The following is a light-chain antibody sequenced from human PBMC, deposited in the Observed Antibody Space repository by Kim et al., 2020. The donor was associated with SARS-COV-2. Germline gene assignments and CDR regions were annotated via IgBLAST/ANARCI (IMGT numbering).Light chain of an antibody. J-gene: IGLJ2*01. CDR2: KND. Sequence: QSVLTQPPSASGTPGQRVTISCSGSSSNIGSNFGYWYQQLPGTAPKLLIYKNDQRPSGVPDRFSGSKSGTSASLAISGLRSEDEADYYCAVWDDSLSGVVYGRGTRLSVL. CDR3: AVWDDSLSGVV. CDR1: SSNIGSNF. V-gene: IGLV1-47*01.